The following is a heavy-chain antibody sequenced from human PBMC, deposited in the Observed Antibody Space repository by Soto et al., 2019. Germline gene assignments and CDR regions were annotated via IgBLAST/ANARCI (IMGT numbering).Heavy chain of an antibody. CDR1: GFTFSNAW. D-gene: IGHD3-9*01. V-gene: IGHV3-15*01. CDR2: IKSKDDGGTI. Sequence: EVQLVESGGGLVKPGGSLRLSCAASGFTFSNAWMSWVRQAPGKGLEWVGRIKSKDDGGTIDYAAPVKGRFTISRDDSKNTLYLQMNSLKTEDTAVYYCTTDRDELNYDILTGNFIYHYYGMDVWGQGTTATVSS. J-gene: IGHJ6*02. CDR3: TTDRDELNYDILTGNFIYHYYGMDV.